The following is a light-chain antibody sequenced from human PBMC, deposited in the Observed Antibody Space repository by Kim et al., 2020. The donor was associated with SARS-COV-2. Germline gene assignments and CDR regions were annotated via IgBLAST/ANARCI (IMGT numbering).Light chain of an antibody. Sequence: GQSVTMSCTGTRSDFGSYNRVSWYQQPPGTAPKVMIYEVINRPSGVPDRFSGSKSGNTASLTISGLQAEDEADYYCSSYTSSNTVIFGGGTQLTVL. CDR1: RSDFGSYNR. CDR3: SSYTSSNTVI. V-gene: IGLV2-18*02. J-gene: IGLJ2*01. CDR2: EVI.